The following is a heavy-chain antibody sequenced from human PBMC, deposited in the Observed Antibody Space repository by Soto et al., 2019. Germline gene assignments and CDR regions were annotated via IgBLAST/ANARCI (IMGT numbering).Heavy chain of an antibody. CDR3: ARDLDTMVRGVISYYYYGMDV. V-gene: IGHV3-33*01. J-gene: IGHJ6*02. D-gene: IGHD3-10*01. CDR2: IWYDGSNK. Sequence: PGGSLRLSCAASGFTFSSYGMHWVRQAPGKGLEWVAVIWYDGSNKYYADSVKGRFTISRDNSKNTLYLQMNSLRAEDTAVYYCARDLDTMVRGVISYYYYGMDVWGQGTTVTVSS. CDR1: GFTFSSYG.